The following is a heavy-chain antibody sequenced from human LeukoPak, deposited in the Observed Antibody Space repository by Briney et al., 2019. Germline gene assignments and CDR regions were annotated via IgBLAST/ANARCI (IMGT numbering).Heavy chain of an antibody. Sequence: AAVKVSCMASGYTFTDYYMHWVRQAPGQGVKWMGWINANSGGTNYSRKSQGRVTMTTDTSICTAYMEVLRLRSDDTAVYYCARVRIGQQLDKYYYYAMDVWGQGTTVTVCS. CDR2: INANSGGT. J-gene: IGHJ6*02. D-gene: IGHD6-13*01. CDR3: ARVRIGQQLDKYYYYAMDV. V-gene: IGHV1-2*02. CDR1: GYTFTDYY.